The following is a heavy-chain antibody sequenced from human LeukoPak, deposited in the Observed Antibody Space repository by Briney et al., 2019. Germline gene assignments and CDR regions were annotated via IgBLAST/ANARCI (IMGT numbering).Heavy chain of an antibody. J-gene: IGHJ5*02. V-gene: IGHV7-4-1*02. CDR3: ARDDGHNWNYDWNWFDP. CDR2: INTNTWNP. Sequence: ASVKVSCKASGYTFTSYAMNWVRQAPGQGLEWMGWINTNTWNPTYAQGFTGRFVFSFDTSVSTAYLQISSLKAEDTAVYYCARDDGHNWNYDWNWFDPWGQGTLVTVSS. CDR1: GYTFTSYA. D-gene: IGHD1-7*01.